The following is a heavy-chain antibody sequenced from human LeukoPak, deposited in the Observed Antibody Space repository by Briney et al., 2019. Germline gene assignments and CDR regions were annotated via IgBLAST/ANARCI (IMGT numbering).Heavy chain of an antibody. J-gene: IGHJ5*02. Sequence: GESPRISRQGSGSRFTSYWSSWVRQVPGKGLEWMGRIDPSDSYTNYSPSFQGHVTISADKSINTAYLQWSSLKASDTAMYYCAIHCSGGRCSHWFDPWGQGTLVTVSS. V-gene: IGHV5-10-1*01. D-gene: IGHD2-15*01. CDR3: AIHCSGGRCSHWFDP. CDR1: GSRFTSYW. CDR2: IDPSDSYT.